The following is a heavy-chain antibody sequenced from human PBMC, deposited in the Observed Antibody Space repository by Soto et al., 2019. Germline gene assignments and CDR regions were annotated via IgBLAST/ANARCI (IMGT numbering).Heavy chain of an antibody. CDR3: ARSFSGYSSGWGYYYGMDV. CDR2: INHSGST. V-gene: IGHV4-34*01. Sequence: SETLSLTCAVYGGSFSGYYWSWIRQPQGKGLEWIGEINHSGSTNYNPSLKSRVTISVDTSKNQFSLKLSSVTAADTAVYYCARSFSGYSSGWGYYYGMDVWGHGTLVTVSS. D-gene: IGHD6-19*01. CDR1: GGSFSGYY. J-gene: IGHJ6*02.